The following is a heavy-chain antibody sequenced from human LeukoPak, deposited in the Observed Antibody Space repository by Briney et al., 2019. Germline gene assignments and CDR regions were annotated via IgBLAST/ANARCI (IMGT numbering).Heavy chain of an antibody. CDR2: VYPTGST. CDR3: ARDGAGPRHDYGDYTFDY. D-gene: IGHD4-17*01. CDR1: GASIGSYA. V-gene: IGHV4-59*01. J-gene: IGHJ4*02. Sequence: SETLSLTCTVSGASIGSYAWNWIRQPPGKGLEWNGYVYPTGSTNYNPSLKSRVTISVDTSKNQFSLKLSSVTAADTAVYYCARDGAGPRHDYGDYTFDYWGQGALVSVSA.